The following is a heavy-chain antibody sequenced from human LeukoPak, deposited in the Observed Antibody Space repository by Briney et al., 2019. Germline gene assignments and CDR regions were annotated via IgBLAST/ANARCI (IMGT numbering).Heavy chain of an antibody. CDR3: AKTAGWLVPGDAFDI. CDR1: GFTFSNYD. V-gene: IGHV3-23*01. Sequence: GGSLRLSCAASGFTFSNYDMSWVRQAPGKGLEWVSAISGSGGSTYYADSVKGRFTISRDNSKNTLYLQMNSLRAEDTAVYYWAKTAGWLVPGDAFDIWGQGTMVTVSS. J-gene: IGHJ3*02. D-gene: IGHD5-12*01. CDR2: ISGSGGST.